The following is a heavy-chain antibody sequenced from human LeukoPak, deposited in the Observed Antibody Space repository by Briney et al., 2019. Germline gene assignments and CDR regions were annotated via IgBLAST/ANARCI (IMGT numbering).Heavy chain of an antibody. CDR1: GFTFSNYW. CDR2: IKQDGSEK. CDR3: ASPYGDSLNYFDY. V-gene: IGHV3-7*01. Sequence: GGSLRLSCVASGFTFSNYWMSWVRQAPGKGLEWVANIKQDGSEKYYVDSVKGRFTISRDNAKNSLYLQMNSLRAEDTAVYYCASPYGDSLNYFDYWGQGTLVTVSS. D-gene: IGHD4-17*01. J-gene: IGHJ4*02.